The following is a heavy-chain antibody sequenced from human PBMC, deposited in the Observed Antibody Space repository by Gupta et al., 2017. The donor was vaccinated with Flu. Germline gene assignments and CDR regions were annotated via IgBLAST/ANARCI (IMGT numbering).Heavy chain of an antibody. V-gene: IGHV1-46*01. D-gene: IGHD6-6*01. CDR1: GYTFTSYY. J-gene: IGHJ4*02. CDR3: ARSFTEYGYCDY. Sequence: QVQLVQSGAEVTKAGASVKLSCKASGYTFTSYYIHWVRQAPGQGLEWMGIINPDGGSTSYKEKFQGRVTMTRDTSTSTVYMELSSLRSEDTAIYYCARSFTEYGYCDYWGQGTLVTVSS. CDR2: INPDGGST.